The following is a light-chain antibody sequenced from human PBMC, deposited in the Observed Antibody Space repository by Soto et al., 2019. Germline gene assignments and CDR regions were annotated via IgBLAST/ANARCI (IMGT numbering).Light chain of an antibody. J-gene: IGKJ1*01. Sequence: EIVMTQAPATLSLSPGERSTLSCMASQSISGKLAWYQHRPGQAPTLXXYDASIRATGIPARFSGSGSGTAFTLNISSLQSEDFAPYYCQQYNNWPPWTFGQGTKVDIK. CDR2: DAS. CDR1: QSISGK. CDR3: QQYNNWPPWT. V-gene: IGKV3-15*01.